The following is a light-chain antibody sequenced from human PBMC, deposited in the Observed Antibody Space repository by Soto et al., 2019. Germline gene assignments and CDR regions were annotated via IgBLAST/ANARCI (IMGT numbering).Light chain of an antibody. CDR3: TSYTSSSTPYV. J-gene: IGLJ1*01. CDR2: DVS. V-gene: IGLV2-14*01. CDR1: SSEVGGYTY. Sequence: QSVLTQPASVSGSPGQSITISCAGTSSEVGGYTYVSWYQQHPGKAPKLMIYDVSNRPSGVSNRFSGSKSGNTASLTISGLQAEDEADYYCTSYTSSSTPYVFGGGTKVTVL.